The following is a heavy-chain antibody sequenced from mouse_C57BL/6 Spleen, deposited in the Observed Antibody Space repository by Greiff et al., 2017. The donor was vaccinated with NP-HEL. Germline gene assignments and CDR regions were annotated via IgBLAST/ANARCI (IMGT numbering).Heavy chain of an antibody. CDR2: IDPENGDT. CDR1: GFNIKDDY. Sequence: EVQLQQSGAELVRPGASVKLSCTASGFNIKDDYMHWVKQRPEQGLEWIGWIDPENGDTEYASKFQGKATITADTSSNTAYLQLSSLTSEDTAVYYCPTIYYYGSSYSWFAYWGQGTLVTVSA. J-gene: IGHJ3*01. D-gene: IGHD1-1*01. V-gene: IGHV14-4*01. CDR3: PTIYYYGSSYSWFAY.